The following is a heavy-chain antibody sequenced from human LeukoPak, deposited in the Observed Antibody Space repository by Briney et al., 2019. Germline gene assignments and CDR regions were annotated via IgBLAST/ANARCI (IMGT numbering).Heavy chain of an antibody. CDR1: GGSFSGYY. J-gene: IGHJ4*02. Sequence: SETLSLTCAVYGGSFSGYYWSWIRHPPGKGLEWIWEINHSGSTNYNPSLRSRVTISVDTSKNQFSLKLSSVTAADTAVYYCAREYGDYWGQGTLVTVSS. D-gene: IGHD4-17*01. CDR2: INHSGST. CDR3: AREYGDY. V-gene: IGHV4-34*01.